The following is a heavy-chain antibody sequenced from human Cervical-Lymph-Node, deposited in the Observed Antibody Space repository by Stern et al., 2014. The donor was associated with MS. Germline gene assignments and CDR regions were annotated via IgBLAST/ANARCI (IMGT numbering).Heavy chain of an antibody. CDR2: IRSKTNNYAT. Sequence: EMQLVESGGRLVQPGGSLKLSCAASGFVFSGSAMHWVRQASGKGLEWVGRIRSKTNNYATEYAASVKGRFTISRDDSKNTAYLQMNSLKTEDTAVYYCTARRGESHPFDSWGQGTLVTVSS. J-gene: IGHJ4*02. CDR1: GFVFSGSA. CDR3: TARRGESHPFDS. V-gene: IGHV3-73*01. D-gene: IGHD3-16*01.